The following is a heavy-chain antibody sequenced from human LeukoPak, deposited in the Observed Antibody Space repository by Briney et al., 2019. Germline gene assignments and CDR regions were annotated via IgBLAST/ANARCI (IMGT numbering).Heavy chain of an antibody. V-gene: IGHV4-39*06. CDR1: GGSISSSSYY. CDR3: ARDRTGFDY. J-gene: IGHJ4*02. Sequence: SETLSLTCTVSGGSISSSSYYWGWIRQPPGKGLEWIGSIYYSGSTYYNPPLKSRVTISVDTSKNQFPLKLSSATAADTAVYYCARDRTGFDYWGQGTLVTVSS. CDR2: IYYSGST.